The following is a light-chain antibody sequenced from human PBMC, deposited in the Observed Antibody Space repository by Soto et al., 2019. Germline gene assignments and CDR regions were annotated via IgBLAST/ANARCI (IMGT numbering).Light chain of an antibody. CDR3: SSYTSSSTFPYV. Sequence: QSVLTQPASVSGSPGQSITISCTGTSSDVGGYNYVSWYQQHPGKAPKLMIYEVSNRPSGVSNRFSGSKSGNTAPLTISGLQAEDEADYYCSSYTSSSTFPYVFGTGTKVTVL. J-gene: IGLJ1*01. V-gene: IGLV2-14*01. CDR2: EVS. CDR1: SSDVGGYNY.